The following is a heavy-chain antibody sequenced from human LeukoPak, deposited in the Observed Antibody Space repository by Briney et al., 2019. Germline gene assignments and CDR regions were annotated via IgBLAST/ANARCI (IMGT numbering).Heavy chain of an antibody. CDR3: ARSSGWFLDY. V-gene: IGHV3-74*01. Sequence: PGGSLRLSCAASGFTFSNYWMHWVRHAPGKGLVWVSRINNDGSDTTYADPVKGRFTISRDNAKNSLYLQMNSLRDDDTAVYYCARSSGWFLDYWGQGTLVTVSS. CDR1: GFTFSNYW. CDR2: INNDGSDT. J-gene: IGHJ4*02. D-gene: IGHD6-19*01.